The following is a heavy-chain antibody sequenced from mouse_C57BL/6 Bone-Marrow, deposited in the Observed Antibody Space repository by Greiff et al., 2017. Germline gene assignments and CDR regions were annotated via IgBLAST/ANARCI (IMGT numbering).Heavy chain of an antibody. J-gene: IGHJ3*01. CDR3: ALGRAWFAY. CDR1: GYSITSGYY. D-gene: IGHD4-1*01. V-gene: IGHV3-6*01. CDR2: ISYDGSN. Sequence: EVQLQESGPGLVKPSQSLSFTCPVTGYSITSGYYWNWIRQFPGNKLEWMGYISYDGSNNYNPSLKNRISFTRDTSKNQFFLKLNSVTTEDTATYCCALGRAWFAYRGQRTLVTVSA.